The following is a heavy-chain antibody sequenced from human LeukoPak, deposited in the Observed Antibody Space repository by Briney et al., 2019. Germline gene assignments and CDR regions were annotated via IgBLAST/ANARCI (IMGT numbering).Heavy chain of an antibody. CDR1: GGSISSSSYY. V-gene: IGHV4-39*01. D-gene: IGHD4-17*01. CDR2: IYYSGST. Sequence: PSETLSLTCTVSGGSISSSSYYWGWIRQPPGKGLEWIGSIYYSGSTYYNPSLKSRVTISVDTSKNQFSLKLSSVTAADTAVYYCASHDYGGYNYWGQGTLVTVSS. J-gene: IGHJ4*02. CDR3: ASHDYGGYNY.